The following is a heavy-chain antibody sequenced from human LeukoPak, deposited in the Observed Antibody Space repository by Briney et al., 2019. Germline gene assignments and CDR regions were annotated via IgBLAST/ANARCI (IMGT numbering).Heavy chain of an antibody. CDR2: IGTAGDT. Sequence: PGGSLRLSCAASGFTFSSYDMHWVRQATGKGLEWVSAIGTAGDTYYPGSVKGRFTISRENAKNSLYLQMNSLRAGDTAVYYCARGSTIPGYSYGYVAFDIWGQGTMVTVSS. CDR3: ARGSTIPGYSYGYVAFDI. D-gene: IGHD5-18*01. CDR1: GFTFSSYD. J-gene: IGHJ3*02. V-gene: IGHV3-13*01.